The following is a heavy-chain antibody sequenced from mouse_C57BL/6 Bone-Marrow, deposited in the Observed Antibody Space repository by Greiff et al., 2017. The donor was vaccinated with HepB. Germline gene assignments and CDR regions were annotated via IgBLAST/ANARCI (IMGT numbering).Heavy chain of an antibody. J-gene: IGHJ3*01. V-gene: IGHV1-62-2*01. CDR2: FYPGSGSI. Sequence: QVQLQQSGAELVKPGDSVKLSCKASGYTFTEYTIHWVKQRSGQGLEWIGWFYPGSGSIKYNEKFKDKATLTADKSSSTVYMELSRLTSDDSAVYFCAVHEGGPSYEALFAYWGQGTLVTVSA. CDR3: AVHEGGPSYEALFAY. D-gene: IGHD1-1*01. CDR1: GYTFTEYT.